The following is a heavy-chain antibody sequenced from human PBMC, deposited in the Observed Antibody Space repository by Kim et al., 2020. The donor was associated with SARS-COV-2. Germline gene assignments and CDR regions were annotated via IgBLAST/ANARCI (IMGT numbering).Heavy chain of an antibody. V-gene: IGHV1-69*13. D-gene: IGHD2-15*01. CDR3: ASHQRGTYHPYYYYGMDV. Sequence: SVKVSCKASGGTFSSYAISWVRQAPGQGLEWMGGIIPIFGTANYAQKFQGRVTITADESTSTAYMELSSLRSEDTAVYYCASHQRGTYHPYYYYGMDVWGQGTTVTVSS. CDR2: IIPIFGTA. CDR1: GGTFSSYA. J-gene: IGHJ6*02.